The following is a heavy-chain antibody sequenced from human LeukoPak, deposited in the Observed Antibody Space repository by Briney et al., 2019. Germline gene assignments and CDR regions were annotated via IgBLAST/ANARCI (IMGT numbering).Heavy chain of an antibody. CDR1: GGSIGSSYW. Sequence: SETLSLTCAVSGGSIGSSYWWSWVRQPPGKGLEWIGEIYHSGSTNYNPSLKSRVTISVDKSKNQFSLKLNSVTAADTAMYYCARLFHPALSGNYPFDYWGQGTLVTVSS. CDR3: ARLFHPALSGNYPFDY. CDR2: IYHSGST. J-gene: IGHJ4*02. D-gene: IGHD1-26*01. V-gene: IGHV4-4*02.